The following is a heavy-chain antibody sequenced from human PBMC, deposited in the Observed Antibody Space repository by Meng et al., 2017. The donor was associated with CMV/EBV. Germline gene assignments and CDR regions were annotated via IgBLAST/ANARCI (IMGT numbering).Heavy chain of an antibody. CDR1: GFTFSSYG. V-gene: IGHV3-30*02. CDR3: AKDISSVYKPYYYYGMDV. J-gene: IGHJ6*02. D-gene: IGHD1-14*01. Sequence: GGSLRLSCAASGFTFSSYGMHWVRQAPGKGLEWVAFIRYDGSNKYYADSVKGRFTISRDNAKNSLYLQMNSLRAEDTALYYCAKDISSVYKPYYYYGMDVWGQGTTVTVSS. CDR2: IRYDGSNK.